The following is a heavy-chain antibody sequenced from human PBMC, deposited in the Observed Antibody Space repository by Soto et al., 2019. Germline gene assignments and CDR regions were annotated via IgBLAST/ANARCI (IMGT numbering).Heavy chain of an antibody. CDR3: ARAHDFRGGRQQPIDS. Sequence: QVQLQQWGAGLLKPSETLSLTCAVSGGSFRGFYWTWIRQSPGKGLEWLGDINHVGITNYNPSLKSRVRLPVDTSKSQFSLKLSSVTAADTAVYCRARAHDFRGGRQQPIDSLCQGTLGTVSS. J-gene: IGHJ4*02. D-gene: IGHD2-15*01. CDR2: INHVGIT. V-gene: IGHV4-34*01. CDR1: GGSFRGFY.